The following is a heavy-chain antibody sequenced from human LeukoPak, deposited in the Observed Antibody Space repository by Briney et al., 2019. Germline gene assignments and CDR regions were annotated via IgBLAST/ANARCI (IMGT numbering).Heavy chain of an antibody. Sequence: GGPLRLSCAASGFTFSSYSMNWVRQAPGKGLEWVSYISSSSSTIYYADSVKGRFTISRDNAKNSLYLQMNSLRAEDTAVYYCARGTAMVRRGWFDPWGQGTLVTVSS. CDR3: ARGTAMVRRGWFDP. V-gene: IGHV3-48*04. J-gene: IGHJ5*02. D-gene: IGHD5-18*01. CDR2: ISSSSSTI. CDR1: GFTFSSYS.